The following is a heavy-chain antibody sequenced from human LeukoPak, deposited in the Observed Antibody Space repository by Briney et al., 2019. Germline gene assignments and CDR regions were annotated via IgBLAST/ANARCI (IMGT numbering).Heavy chain of an antibody. D-gene: IGHD6-6*01. J-gene: IGHJ4*02. CDR3: AKGAAHFDY. V-gene: IGHV3-23*01. CDR2: ISGSGDRT. Sequence: PGGSLRLSCAASGFTFSNSGMSWVRQAPGKGLEWVSGISGSGDRTNYADSVKGRFTISRDNSKNTLYLQINSLRVDDTAVYYCAKGAAHFDYWGQGALVTVSS. CDR1: GFTFSNSG.